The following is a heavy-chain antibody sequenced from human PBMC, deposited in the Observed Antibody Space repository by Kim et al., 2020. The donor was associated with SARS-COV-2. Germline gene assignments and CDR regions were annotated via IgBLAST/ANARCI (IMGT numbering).Heavy chain of an antibody. J-gene: IGHJ4*02. D-gene: IGHD3-10*01. CDR2: IIPILGIA. CDR3: ARNIRNSGSYYPNYFDY. Sequence: SVKVSCKASGGTFSSYAISWVRQAPGQGLEWMGRIIPILGIANYAQKFQGRVTITADKSTSTAYMELSSLRSEDTAVYYCARNIRNSGSYYPNYFDYWGQGTLVTVSS. CDR1: GGTFSSYA. V-gene: IGHV1-69*04.